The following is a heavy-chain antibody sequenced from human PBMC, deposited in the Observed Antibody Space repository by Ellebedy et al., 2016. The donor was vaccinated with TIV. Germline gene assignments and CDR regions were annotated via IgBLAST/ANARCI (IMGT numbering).Heavy chain of an antibody. J-gene: IGHJ5*02. CDR2: IKQGGSET. D-gene: IGHD4-17*01. Sequence: GESLKISCAASGFTFSNAWMSWVRQAPGKGLEWVANIKQGGSETNYVDSVEGRFTISRDNANNSLFLQMNSLRVDDTAVYYCARGSTTVTSKNWFDPWGQGTPVTVSS. CDR3: ARGSTTVTSKNWFDP. CDR1: GFTFSNAW. V-gene: IGHV3-7*03.